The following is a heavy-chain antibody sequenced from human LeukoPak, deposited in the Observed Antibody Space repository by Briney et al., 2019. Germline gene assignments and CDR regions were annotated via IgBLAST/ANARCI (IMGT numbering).Heavy chain of an antibody. CDR2: ISSSSSTI. Sequence: GGSLRLSCAASGLTFSSYSMNWVRQAPGKGLEWVSYISSSSSTIYYADSVKGRFTISRDNAKNSLYLQMNSLRTEDTAVYYCAREDYYDSSGYPPFDYWGQGTLVTVSS. CDR1: GLTFSSYS. D-gene: IGHD3-22*01. V-gene: IGHV3-48*04. CDR3: AREDYYDSSGYPPFDY. J-gene: IGHJ4*02.